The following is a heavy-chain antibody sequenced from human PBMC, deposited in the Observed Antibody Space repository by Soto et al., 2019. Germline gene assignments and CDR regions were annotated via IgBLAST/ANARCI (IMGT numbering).Heavy chain of an antibody. V-gene: IGHV4-59*01. D-gene: IGHD2-15*01. CDR1: GGSISGYY. Sequence: SETLSLTGNVSGGSISGYYCSWIRQPPGKGLEYIGYIYYRGITNYNPSLESRVTMSVDTSRNQFSLKVNSVTAADTAVYYCARQKLLTFYYALDVWGQGTTVTVSS. CDR3: ARQKLLTFYYALDV. J-gene: IGHJ6*02. CDR2: IYYRGIT.